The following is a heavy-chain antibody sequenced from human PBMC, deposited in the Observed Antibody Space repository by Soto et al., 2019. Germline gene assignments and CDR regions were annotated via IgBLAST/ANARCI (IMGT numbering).Heavy chain of an antibody. D-gene: IGHD6-13*01. CDR2: IYSSGST. Sequence: SETLSLTCTVSGGSISFYYWSWIRQPPGKGLEWIAYIYSSGSTKYNPSLKSRVTISVDTSKNQLSLKLSSVTAADTAVYYCEREGYSSRWNPIDYWGQGTQVTVSS. CDR3: EREGYSSRWNPIDY. J-gene: IGHJ4*02. CDR1: GGSISFYY. V-gene: IGHV4-59*01.